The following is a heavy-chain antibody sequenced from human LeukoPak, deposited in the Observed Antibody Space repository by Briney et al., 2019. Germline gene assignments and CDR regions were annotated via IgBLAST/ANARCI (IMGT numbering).Heavy chain of an antibody. CDR3: ARRGDGYNLSWFDP. J-gene: IGHJ5*02. CDR1: GGTFSSYA. V-gene: IGHV1-69*05. Sequence: SVKVSCKASGGTFSSYAISWVRQAPGQGLEWMGGIIPIFGTANYAQKFQGRVTITTDESTSTAYMELSSLRSEDTAVYYCARRGDGYNLSWFDPWGQGTLVTVSS. D-gene: IGHD5-24*01. CDR2: IIPIFGTA.